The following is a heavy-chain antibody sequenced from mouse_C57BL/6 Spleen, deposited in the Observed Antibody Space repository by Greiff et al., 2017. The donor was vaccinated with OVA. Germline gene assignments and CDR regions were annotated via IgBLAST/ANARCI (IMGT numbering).Heavy chain of an antibody. CDR2: IIPSNGGT. CDR3: AREDYYGSSWFAY. Sequence: VQLQQPGTELVKPGASVKLSCKASGYTFTSYWMHWVKQRPGQGLEWIGNIIPSNGGTNYNEKFKSKATLTVDKSSSTAYMQLSSLTSEDSAVYYCAREDYYGSSWFAYWGQGTLVTVSA. V-gene: IGHV1-53*01. D-gene: IGHD1-1*01. J-gene: IGHJ3*01. CDR1: GYTFTSYW.